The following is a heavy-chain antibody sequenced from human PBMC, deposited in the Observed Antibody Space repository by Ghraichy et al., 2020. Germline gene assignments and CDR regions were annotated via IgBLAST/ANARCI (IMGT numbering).Heavy chain of an antibody. D-gene: IGHD1-1*01. V-gene: IGHV3-53*01. CDR1: GFIVSDSY. J-gene: IGHJ3*02. CDR2: LHADLAT. Sequence: GGSLRLSCEVSGFIVSDSYMTWVRQAPGKGLEWVSVLHADLATYYADSVKGRFSIYRDKAKNTLLLQMSSLRAEDTAVYYCTRGVGGHNWGSFAFDIWGQGTVVTVSS. CDR3: TRGVGGHNWGSFAFDI.